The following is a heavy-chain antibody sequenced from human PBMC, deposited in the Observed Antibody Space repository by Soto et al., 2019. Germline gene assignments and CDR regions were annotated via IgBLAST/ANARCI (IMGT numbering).Heavy chain of an antibody. CDR2: IWYDGSNK. CDR3: ARNQLLSLYYFDY. CDR1: GFTFSSYG. Sequence: QVQLVESGGGVVQPGRSLRLSCAASGFTFSSYGMHWVRQAPGKGLEWVAVIWYDGSNKYYADSVKGRFTISRDNSKNTLYLQMNSLSAEDTAVYYCARNQLLSLYYFDYWGQGTLVTVSS. D-gene: IGHD2-2*01. V-gene: IGHV3-33*01. J-gene: IGHJ4*02.